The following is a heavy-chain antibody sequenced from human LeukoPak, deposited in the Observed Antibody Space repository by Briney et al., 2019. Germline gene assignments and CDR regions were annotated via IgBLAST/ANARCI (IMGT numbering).Heavy chain of an antibody. CDR2: IWYDGSNK. Sequence: GGSLRLSCAASGFTFSSYGMHWVRQAPGKGLEWVAVIWYDGSNKYYADSVKGRFTISRDNSKNTLYLQMNSLRAEDTAVYYCARVHDGDYYADYWGQGTLVTVSA. V-gene: IGHV3-33*08. J-gene: IGHJ4*02. D-gene: IGHD4-17*01. CDR1: GFTFSSYG. CDR3: ARVHDGDYYADY.